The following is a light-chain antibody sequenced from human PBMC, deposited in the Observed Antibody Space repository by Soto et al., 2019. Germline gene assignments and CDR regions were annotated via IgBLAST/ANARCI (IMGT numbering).Light chain of an antibody. J-gene: IGKJ1*01. Sequence: EIQMTQSPSTLSASVGDTVTVTCRASEDVAKFLAWHQQKPGRAPEILITDASDLKSGVPSRFRGRGSGTDFTLAISGIPTDDSATYYCQQYKTWGKFRQGTKVDSK. V-gene: IGKV1-5*01. CDR2: DAS. CDR3: QQYKTWGK. CDR1: EDVAKF.